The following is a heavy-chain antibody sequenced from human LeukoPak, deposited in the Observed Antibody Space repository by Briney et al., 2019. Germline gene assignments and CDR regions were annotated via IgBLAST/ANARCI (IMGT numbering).Heavy chain of an antibody. CDR2: LNHSGST. J-gene: IGHJ6*02. V-gene: IGHV4-34*01. CDR3: ARGYGSGSSYYYYGMDV. CDR1: GGPFSGYY. Sequence: SETLSLTCAVYGGPFSGYYRSWIRKPPGKGLEWIGELNHSGSTNYNPSLKSRVTISVDTSKNQFSLKLSSVTAADMAVYYCARGYGSGSSYYYYGMDVWGQGTTVTVSS. D-gene: IGHD3-10*01.